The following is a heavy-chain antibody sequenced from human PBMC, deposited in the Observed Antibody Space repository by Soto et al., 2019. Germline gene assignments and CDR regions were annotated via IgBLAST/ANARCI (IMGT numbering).Heavy chain of an antibody. CDR3: ARGLAAADTNWFDP. J-gene: IGHJ5*02. CDR1: GYTFTGYY. V-gene: IGHV1-2*04. CDR2: INPNSGGT. D-gene: IGHD6-13*01. Sequence: GASVKVSCKASGYTFTGYYMHWVRQAPGQGLEWMGWINPNSGGTNYAQKFQGWVTMTRDTSISTAYMELSRLRSDDTAVYYCARGLAAADTNWFDPWGQGTLVTVSS.